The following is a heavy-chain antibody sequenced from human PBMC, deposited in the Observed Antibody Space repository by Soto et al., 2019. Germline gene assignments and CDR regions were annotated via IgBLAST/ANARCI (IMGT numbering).Heavy chain of an antibody. V-gene: IGHV3-23*01. J-gene: IGHJ4*02. CDR2: ISGSGGST. D-gene: IGHD3-22*01. Sequence: PGGSLRLSCAASGFTFSSYAMSWVRQAPGKGLEWVSAISGSGGSTYYADSVEGRFTISRDNSKNTLYLQMNSLRAEDTAVYYCAKCVYYYDSSGSDYWGQGTLVTVSS. CDR3: AKCVYYYDSSGSDY. CDR1: GFTFSSYA.